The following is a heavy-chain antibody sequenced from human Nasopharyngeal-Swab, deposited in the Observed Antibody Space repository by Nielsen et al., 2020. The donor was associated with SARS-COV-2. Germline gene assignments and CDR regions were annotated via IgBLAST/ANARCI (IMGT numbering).Heavy chain of an antibody. CDR1: GGSISSSSYY. V-gene: IGHV4-39*07. D-gene: IGHD2-2*01. CDR3: ARGRSRSRYCSSTSCYHFDY. J-gene: IGHJ4*02. Sequence: SETLSLTCTVSGGSISSSSYYWGWIRQPPGKGLEWIGSIYYSGSTYYNPSLKSRVTISVDTSKNQFSLKLSSVTAADTAVYYCARGRSRSRYCSSTSCYHFDYWGQGTLVTVSS. CDR2: IYYSGST.